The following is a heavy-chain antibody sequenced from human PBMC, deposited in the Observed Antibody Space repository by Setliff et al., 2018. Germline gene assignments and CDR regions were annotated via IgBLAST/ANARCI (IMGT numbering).Heavy chain of an antibody. D-gene: IGHD2-21*01. J-gene: IGHJ3*02. CDR2: INHSGST. CDR3: ARVPLMIAIRHAFDI. Sequence: TLSLTCAVYGGSFSGYYWSWIRQPPGKGLEWIGEINHSGSTNYNPSLKSRVTISVDTSKNQFSLKLSSVTAADTAVYYCARVPLMIAIRHAFDIWGQGTMVTVSS. V-gene: IGHV4-34*09. CDR1: GGSFSGYY.